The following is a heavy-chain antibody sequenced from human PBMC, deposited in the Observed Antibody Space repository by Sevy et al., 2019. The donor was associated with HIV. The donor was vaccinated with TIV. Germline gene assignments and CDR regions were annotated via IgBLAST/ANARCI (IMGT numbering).Heavy chain of an antibody. CDR3: ARDSSSSLGYYYGMDV. J-gene: IGHJ6*02. D-gene: IGHD6-6*01. V-gene: IGHV3-48*01. Sequence: GGSLRLSCAASGFTFSSYSMNWVRQAPGKGLEWVSYISSSSTIYYADSVKGRFTISRDNAKNSLYLQMNSLRAEDTAVYYCARDSSSSLGYYYGMDVWGQGTTVTVSS. CDR2: ISSSSTI. CDR1: GFTFSSYS.